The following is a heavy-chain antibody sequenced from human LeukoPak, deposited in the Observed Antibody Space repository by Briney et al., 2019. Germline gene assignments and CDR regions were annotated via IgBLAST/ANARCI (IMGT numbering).Heavy chain of an antibody. CDR1: GFTFSSYA. D-gene: IGHD3-22*01. CDR2: ISGSGGNT. CDR3: AKEISMIVVVGYLDY. Sequence: PGGSLRLSCAASGFTFSSYAVSWVRQAPGKGLEWVSAISGSGGNTYYADSVKGRFTISRDNSKNTLYLQMNSLRAEDTAVYYCAKEISMIVVVGYLDYWGQGNLVTVSS. V-gene: IGHV3-23*01. J-gene: IGHJ4*02.